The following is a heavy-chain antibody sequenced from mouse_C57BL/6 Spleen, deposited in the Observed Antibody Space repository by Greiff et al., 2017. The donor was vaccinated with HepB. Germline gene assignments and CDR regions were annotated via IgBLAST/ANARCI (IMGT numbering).Heavy chain of an antibody. V-gene: IGHV1-15*01. J-gene: IGHJ2*01. D-gene: IGHD1-1*01. CDR1: GYTFTDYE. CDR2: IDPETGGT. CDR3: TPHYGSSSDY. Sequence: VQVVESGAELVRPGASVTLSCKASGYTFTDYEMHWVKQTPVHGLEWIGAIDPETGGTAYNQKFKGKAILTADKSSSTAYMELRSLTSEDSAVYYCTPHYGSSSDYWGQGTTLTVSS.